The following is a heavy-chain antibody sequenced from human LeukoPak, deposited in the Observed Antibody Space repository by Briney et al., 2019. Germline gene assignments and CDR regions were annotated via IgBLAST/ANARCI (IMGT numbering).Heavy chain of an antibody. V-gene: IGHV4-34*01. CDR1: GGSFRGYY. CDR2: INHSGST. J-gene: IGHJ4*02. Sequence: SETLSLTCAVYGGSFRGYYWSWIRQPPGEGLEWIGEINHSGSTNYNPSLKSRVTISLDTSMKKFSLKLNSVTAADTAVYYCASTERCSTTCPLDYWGQGTLVTVSS. D-gene: IGHD2-2*01. CDR3: ASTERCSTTCPLDY.